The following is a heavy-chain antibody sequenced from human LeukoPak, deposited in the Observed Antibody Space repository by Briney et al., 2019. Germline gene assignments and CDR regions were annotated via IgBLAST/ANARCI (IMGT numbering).Heavy chain of an antibody. Sequence: SKTLSLTCTVSGSSISSGSYYWSWIRQPAGKGLEWIGRIYTSGSTNYNPSLKSRVTISVDTSKNQFSLKLSSVTAADTAVYYCARTWIVVVMGAFDIWGQGTMVTVSS. CDR2: IYTSGST. CDR1: GSSISSGSYY. CDR3: ARTWIVVVMGAFDI. J-gene: IGHJ3*02. V-gene: IGHV4-61*02. D-gene: IGHD3-22*01.